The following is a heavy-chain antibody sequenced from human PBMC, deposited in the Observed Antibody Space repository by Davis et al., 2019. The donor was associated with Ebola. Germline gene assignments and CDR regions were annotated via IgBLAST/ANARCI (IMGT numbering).Heavy chain of an antibody. Sequence: GESLKISCVGSGFTLTSYSMHWVRQAPGKGLEWVSFISYDGSNKYYADSVKGRFTISRDNSKNTLYLQMNSLIPEDTAVYYCAREHIVEPMNKFDYWGQGTLVTVSS. J-gene: IGHJ4*02. CDR2: ISYDGSNK. CDR3: AREHIVEPMNKFDY. D-gene: IGHD2-21*01. CDR1: GFTLTSYS. V-gene: IGHV3-30*04.